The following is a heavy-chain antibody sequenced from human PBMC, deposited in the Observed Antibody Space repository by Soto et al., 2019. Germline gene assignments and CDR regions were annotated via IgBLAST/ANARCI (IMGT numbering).Heavy chain of an antibody. D-gene: IGHD2-21*02. J-gene: IGHJ5*02. CDR3: AREIVTAGGNNYFDP. CDR1: GVKVVRSHW. CDR2: VYHTGDT. Sequence: SETQCLSSVVAGVKVVRSHWWSWVRQSPGRGLEWIGNVYHTGDTNFNPSLQSRVTFSVDKSNNQSSLRLTSVTAAETAVYFCAREIVTAGGNNYFDPWGPGTLVPVSS. V-gene: IGHV4-4*02.